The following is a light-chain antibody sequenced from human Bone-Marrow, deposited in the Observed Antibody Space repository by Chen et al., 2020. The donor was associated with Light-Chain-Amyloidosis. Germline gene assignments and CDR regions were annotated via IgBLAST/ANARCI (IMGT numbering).Light chain of an antibody. Sequence: QSVLTQPASVSGSPGHAIPIPCRGTSSDVGGYNYVSWYQPHPSKVPKLILYDVHNRPPGVSNRFSGSNSGNTASLTISGLQTEDEADYYCSSYTSNITGVVFGGGTKLTVL. CDR2: DVH. CDR1: SSDVGGYNY. J-gene: IGLJ2*01. CDR3: SSYTSNITGVV. V-gene: IGLV2-14*03.